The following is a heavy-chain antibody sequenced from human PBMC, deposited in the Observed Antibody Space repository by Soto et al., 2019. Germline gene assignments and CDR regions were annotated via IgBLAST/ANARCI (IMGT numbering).Heavy chain of an antibody. CDR2: ISYDGSNK. J-gene: IGHJ6*02. Sequence: GGSLRLSCAASGFTFSSYGMHWVRQAPGKGLEWVAVISYDGSNKYYADSVKGRFTISRDNSKNTLYLQMNSLRAEDTAVYYCAKDSKGRGVAGTWVYYYYYGMDVWRQGTTVTVSS. CDR3: AKDSKGRGVAGTWVYYYYYGMDV. CDR1: GFTFSSYG. D-gene: IGHD6-19*01. V-gene: IGHV3-30*18.